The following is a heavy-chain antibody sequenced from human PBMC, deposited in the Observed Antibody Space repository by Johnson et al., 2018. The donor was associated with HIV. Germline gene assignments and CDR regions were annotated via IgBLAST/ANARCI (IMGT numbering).Heavy chain of an antibody. Sequence: EVQLVESGGGLVKPGGSLRLSCEASGFTFSNAWMSWVRQAPGKGLEWVGHIKTKSDGATRDYVAPVKGRFIISRDDSKNMLYLQMNSLKTEDTAVYYCSTGGYGSGSFAFDIWGQGTMVTVSS. CDR1: GFTFSNAW. CDR3: STGGYGSGSFAFDI. CDR2: IKTKSDGATR. V-gene: IGHV3-15*01. J-gene: IGHJ3*02. D-gene: IGHD3-10*01.